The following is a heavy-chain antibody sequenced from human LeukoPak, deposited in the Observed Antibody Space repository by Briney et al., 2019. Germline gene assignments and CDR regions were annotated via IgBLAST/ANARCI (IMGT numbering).Heavy chain of an antibody. V-gene: IGHV1-2*02. Sequence: ASVKVSCKASGYTFTGYFMHWVRQAPGQGLEWMGWINPNSGGANYAQKFQGRVTMTRDTSISTAYMELSRLRSDDTAVYYCARDGPSPGAFDIWGQGTMVTVSS. J-gene: IGHJ3*02. CDR3: ARDGPSPGAFDI. D-gene: IGHD3/OR15-3a*01. CDR2: INPNSGGA. CDR1: GYTFTGYF.